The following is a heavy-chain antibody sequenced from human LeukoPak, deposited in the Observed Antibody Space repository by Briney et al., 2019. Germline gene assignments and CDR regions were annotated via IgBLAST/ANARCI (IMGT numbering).Heavy chain of an antibody. CDR3: ARVGAGLNFDV. V-gene: IGHV4-39*07. CDR2: VFSSGST. Sequence: TSSETLSLTCNVSGDPISGSTSYWGWIRQPPGKGLEWIGHVFSSGSTYYNPSLNSRVTISLDTSKNHFSLKLTSATAADTAVYYCARVGAGLNFDVWGRGTLVSVSS. J-gene: IGHJ2*01. CDR1: GDPISGSTSY.